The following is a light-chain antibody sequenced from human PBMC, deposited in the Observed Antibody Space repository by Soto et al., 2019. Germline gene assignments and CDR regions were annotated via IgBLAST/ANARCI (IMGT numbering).Light chain of an antibody. Sequence: QSVLTQPPSASGSPGQSVTISCTGTSSDVGGYNYVSWYQQYPGRAPKLMIYEVTKRPSGVPDRFSGSKSGNTASLTVSGLQAEDEADDYGSSYAASNNFYFVFGGGTQLTVL. CDR1: SSDVGGYNY. CDR2: EVT. V-gene: IGLV2-8*01. J-gene: IGLJ3*02. CDR3: SSYAASNNFYFV.